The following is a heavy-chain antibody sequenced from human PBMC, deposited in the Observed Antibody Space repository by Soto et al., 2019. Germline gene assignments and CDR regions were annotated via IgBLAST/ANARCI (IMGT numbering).Heavy chain of an antibody. J-gene: IGHJ4*02. D-gene: IGHD6-25*01. CDR1: GGTFSSYA. CDR3: ARARSGYSSADIDY. V-gene: IGHV1-69*13. Sequence: ASVKVSCKASGGTFSSYAISWVRQAPGQGLEWMGGIIPIFGTANYAQKFQGRVTITADGSTSTAYMELSSLRSEDTAVYYCARARSGYSSADIDYWGQGTLVTVSS. CDR2: IIPIFGTA.